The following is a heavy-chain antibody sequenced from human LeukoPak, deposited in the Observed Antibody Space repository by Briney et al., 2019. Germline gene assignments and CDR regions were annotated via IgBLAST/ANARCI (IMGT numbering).Heavy chain of an antibody. J-gene: IGHJ6*03. CDR1: GFTVSSNY. V-gene: IGHV3-11*04. D-gene: IGHD2-2*01. Sequence: GGSLRLSCAASGFTVSSNYMSWVRQAPGKGLEWVSYISSSGSTIYYADSVKGRFTISRDNAKNSLYLQMNSLRAEDTAVYYCARAGCSSTSCYEALNYYYYYYMDVWGKGTTVTVSS. CDR3: ARAGCSSTSCYEALNYYYYYYMDV. CDR2: ISSSGSTI.